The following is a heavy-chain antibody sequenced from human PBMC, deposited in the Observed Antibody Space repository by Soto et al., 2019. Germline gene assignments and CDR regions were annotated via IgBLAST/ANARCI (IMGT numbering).Heavy chain of an antibody. J-gene: IGHJ4*02. CDR3: AKGWTFWNRYFDY. V-gene: IGHV3-23*01. D-gene: IGHD3-3*01. Sequence: EVQLLESGGGLVQPGGSLRLSCAASGFTFSSYAMSWVRQAPGKGLEWVSGISGSGGTTYYADSVKGRFTISRDNSKNTLYLQMNRLRAEDTAVYYWAKGWTFWNRYFDYWGQGTLVTVSS. CDR1: GFTFSSYA. CDR2: ISGSGGTT.